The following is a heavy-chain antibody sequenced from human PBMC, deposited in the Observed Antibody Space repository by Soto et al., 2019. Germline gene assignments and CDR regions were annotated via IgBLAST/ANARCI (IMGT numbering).Heavy chain of an antibody. CDR2: IYYSGST. D-gene: IGHD6-19*01. Sequence: PSETLSLTCTVSGDSISSYYWSWIRQPPGKGLEWIGYIYYSGSTNYNPSLKSRVTISVDTSKNQFSLKLSSVTAADTAVYYCAREFPIRSGWSLGFDYWGQGTLVTVSS. CDR3: AREFPIRSGWSLGFDY. V-gene: IGHV4-59*01. CDR1: GDSISSYY. J-gene: IGHJ4*02.